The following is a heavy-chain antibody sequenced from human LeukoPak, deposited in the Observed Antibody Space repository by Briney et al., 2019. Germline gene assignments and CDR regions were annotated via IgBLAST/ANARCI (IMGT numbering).Heavy chain of an antibody. D-gene: IGHD1-26*01. CDR3: ARRCYSGSYDHLLDY. CDR1: GGSISSYF. Sequence: SETLSLTCTVSGGSISSYFWSWIRQPPGKGLEWIWYIYYSGSTDYTPSLKSRVTISVDTSKNQLSLKLTSVTAADTAVYYCARRCYSGSYDHLLDYWGQGTLVTVSS. V-gene: IGHV4-59*08. J-gene: IGHJ4*02. CDR2: IYYSGST.